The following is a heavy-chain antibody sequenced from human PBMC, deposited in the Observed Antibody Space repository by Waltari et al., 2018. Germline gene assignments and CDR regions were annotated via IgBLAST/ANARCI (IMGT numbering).Heavy chain of an antibody. D-gene: IGHD3-3*01. CDR3: ARGDGGSGLGASDI. V-gene: IGHV3-33*01. CDR1: GFTFTNHG. CDR2: IWYDGSNK. J-gene: IGHJ3*02. Sequence: QVQLVESGGGVVQSGRSLRLSCVGPGFTFTNHGMNWVRQAPGKGLEWVAVIWYDGSNKNYVDSVKGRFTISRDNSKNTMYLEMNRLRAEDTAVYFCARGDGGSGLGASDIWGQGTMVTVSS.